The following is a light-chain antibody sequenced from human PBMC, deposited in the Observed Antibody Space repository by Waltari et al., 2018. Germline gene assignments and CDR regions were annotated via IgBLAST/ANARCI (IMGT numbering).Light chain of an antibody. Sequence: QLVLTQSPSASAPLGASVKLTCTLSSGHTNNLIPWHQQHTKKGPRYLRKVNSDGSAKKGDKIPERCSGSRSGAERYLTISSLQSEDDADYYCQAWRHGTWVFGVGTKLTVL. CDR2: VNSDGSA. V-gene: IGLV4-69*01. CDR3: QAWRHGTWV. CDR1: SGHTNNL. J-gene: IGLJ3*02.